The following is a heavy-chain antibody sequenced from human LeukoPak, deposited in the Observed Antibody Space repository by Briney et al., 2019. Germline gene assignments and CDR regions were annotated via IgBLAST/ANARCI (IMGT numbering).Heavy chain of an antibody. CDR2: ISGSGGST. D-gene: IGHD2-21*01. CDR3: ARTDWYHNDQ. V-gene: IGHV3-23*01. J-gene: IGHJ4*02. Sequence: GGSLRLSCAASGFTFSSYAMSWVRQAPGKGLEWVSGISGSGGSTYYADSVKGRFTISRDNSKNTLYLQMNSLRAEDTAVYYCARTDWYHNDQWGQGTLVTVSS. CDR1: GFTFSSYA.